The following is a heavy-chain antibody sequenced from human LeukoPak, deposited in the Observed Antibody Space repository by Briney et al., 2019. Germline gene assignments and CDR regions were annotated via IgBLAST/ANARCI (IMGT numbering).Heavy chain of an antibody. CDR3: ARDGPPYCSSTSCLNWFDP. Sequence: GGSLRLSCAASGFIFSSYSMNWVRQAPGKGLEWVSSISSSSSYIYYADSVKGRFTISRDNAKNSLYLQMNSLRAEDTAVYYCARDGPPYCSSTSCLNWFDPWGQGTLVTVSS. V-gene: IGHV3-21*01. CDR2: ISSSSSYI. CDR1: GFIFSSYS. J-gene: IGHJ5*02. D-gene: IGHD2-2*01.